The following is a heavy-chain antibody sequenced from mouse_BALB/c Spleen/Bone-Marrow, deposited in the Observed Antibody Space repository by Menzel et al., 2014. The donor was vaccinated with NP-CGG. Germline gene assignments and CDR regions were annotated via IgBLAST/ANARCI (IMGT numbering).Heavy chain of an antibody. CDR1: GFAFSSYD. V-gene: IGHV5-12-1*01. CDR2: ISSGGGST. CDR3: GRHRYYFDY. J-gene: IGHJ2*01. Sequence: EVQGVESGGGLVKPGGSLKLSCAASGFAFSSYDMSWVRQTPEKRLEWVAYISSGGGSTYYPDTVKGRFTISRDNAKNTLYLQMSSMKSEDTAMYYCGRHRYYFDYWGQGTTLTVSS.